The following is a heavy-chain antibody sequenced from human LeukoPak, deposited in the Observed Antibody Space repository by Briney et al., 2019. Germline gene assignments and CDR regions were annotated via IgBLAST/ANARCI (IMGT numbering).Heavy chain of an antibody. V-gene: IGHV3-23*01. CDR3: AKIAATDPIDF. CDR2: LTGSGRDT. D-gene: IGHD6-13*01. Sequence: GGSLRLSCAASRFTLNSYAMNWVRQAPGKGLDWLSSLTGSGRDTYYTDSVKGRFTISRDNSKNTLYLQMNSLRPDDTAIYYCAKIAATDPIDFWGQGTLVTVSS. J-gene: IGHJ4*02. CDR1: RFTLNSYA.